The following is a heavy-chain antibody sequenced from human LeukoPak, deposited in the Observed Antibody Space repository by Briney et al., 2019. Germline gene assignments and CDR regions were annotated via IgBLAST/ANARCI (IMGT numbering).Heavy chain of an antibody. D-gene: IGHD3-3*01. CDR2: IHSVGST. V-gene: IGHV3-53*01. Sequence: GGSLRLSCAASGLSVSSHYMSWVRQAPGKGLEWVSVIHSVGSTDYADSVKGRFTISRDNPKNRVDLQVNSLRAEDTALYYCASSRIFGNAMDVWGQGTTVTVSS. CDR1: GLSVSSHY. CDR3: ASSRIFGNAMDV. J-gene: IGHJ6*02.